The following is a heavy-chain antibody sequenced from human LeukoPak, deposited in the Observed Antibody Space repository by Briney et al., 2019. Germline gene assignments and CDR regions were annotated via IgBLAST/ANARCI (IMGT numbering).Heavy chain of an antibody. V-gene: IGHV1-69*04. CDR3: ARELEGADYFDY. Sequence: SVKVSCKASGGTFSSYTISWVRQAPGQGLEWMGRIIPILGIANYAQKFQGRVTITADKSTSTAYMELSSLRSEDTAVYYCARELEGADYFDYWGQGTLVTVSS. CDR2: IIPILGIA. CDR1: GGTFSSYT. J-gene: IGHJ4*02. D-gene: IGHD1-26*01.